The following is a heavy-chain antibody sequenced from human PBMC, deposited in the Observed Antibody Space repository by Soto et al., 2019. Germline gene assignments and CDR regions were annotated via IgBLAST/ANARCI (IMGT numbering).Heavy chain of an antibody. Sequence: QVQLVQSGAEVKKPGASVKVSCKASGYTFTSYDINWVRQATGQGLEWMGWMNPNSGNTVYAQKFQGRVTMTRNTSISTAYMQMNSLRSEDTAVYYCARELAYSLDYWRQGTLVTVSS. V-gene: IGHV1-8*01. CDR3: ARELAYSLDY. CDR2: MNPNSGNT. D-gene: IGHD2-15*01. CDR1: GYTFTSYD. J-gene: IGHJ4*02.